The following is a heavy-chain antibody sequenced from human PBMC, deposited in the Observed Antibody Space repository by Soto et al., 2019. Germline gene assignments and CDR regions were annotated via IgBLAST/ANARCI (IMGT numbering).Heavy chain of an antibody. D-gene: IGHD2-15*01. J-gene: IGHJ4*02. CDR1: GGSISSGGYY. Sequence: QVQLQESGPGLVKPSQTLSLTCTVSGGSISSGGYYWSWIRQYPGKGLEWIGYIYYSGSTYYNPSLKSRVTISVDTSKNQFSLKLSSVTAADTAVYYCAREPGYCSGGSCYSSLLVDYWGQGTLVTVSS. V-gene: IGHV4-31*03. CDR2: IYYSGST. CDR3: AREPGYCSGGSCYSSLLVDY.